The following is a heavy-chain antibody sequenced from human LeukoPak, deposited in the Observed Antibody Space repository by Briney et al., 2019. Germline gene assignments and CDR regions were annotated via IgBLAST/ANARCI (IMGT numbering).Heavy chain of an antibody. V-gene: IGHV3-33*06. Sequence: PGGSLRLSCAASGFTFSSYGMHWVRQAPGKGLEWVAVIWYDGSNKYYADPVKGRFTISRDNSKNTLYLQMNSLRAEDTAVYYCAKDMAAATSSHFDPWGQGTLVTVSS. D-gene: IGHD2-15*01. J-gene: IGHJ5*02. CDR1: GFTFSSYG. CDR2: IWYDGSNK. CDR3: AKDMAAATSSHFDP.